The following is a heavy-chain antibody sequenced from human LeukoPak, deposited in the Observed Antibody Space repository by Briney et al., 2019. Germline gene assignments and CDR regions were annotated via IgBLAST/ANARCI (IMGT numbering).Heavy chain of an antibody. CDR2: INHSGST. CDR1: GGSFSGYY. J-gene: IGHJ4*02. Sequence: SETLSLTCAVYGGSFSGYYWSRIRQPPGKGLEWIGEINHSGSTNYNPSLKSRVTISVDTSKNQFSLKLSSVTAADTAVYYCARVSRRYCSGGSCTLFDYWGQGTLVTVSS. CDR3: ARVSRRYCSGGSCTLFDY. V-gene: IGHV4-34*01. D-gene: IGHD2-15*01.